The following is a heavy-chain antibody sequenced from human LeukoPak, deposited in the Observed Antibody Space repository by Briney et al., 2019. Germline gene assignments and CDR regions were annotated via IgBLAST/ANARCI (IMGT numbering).Heavy chain of an antibody. V-gene: IGHV3-23*01. CDR1: GFTFSSYA. D-gene: IGHD3-9*01. J-gene: IGHJ2*01. CDR2: ISGSGGST. CDR3: AKGVRDYDILTGFTLAGYFDL. Sequence: GGSLRLSCAASGFTFSSYAMSWVRQAPGKGLEWVSAISGSGGSTYYADSVKGRFTISRDFSKNTLSLQMSSLRAEDTAVYYCAKGVRDYDILTGFTLAGYFDLWGRGTLVTVSS.